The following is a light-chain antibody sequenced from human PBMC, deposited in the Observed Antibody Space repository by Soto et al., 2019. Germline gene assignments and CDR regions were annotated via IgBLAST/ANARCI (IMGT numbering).Light chain of an antibody. CDR1: QNIATF. V-gene: IGKV1-39*01. J-gene: IGKJ1*01. CDR2: GAT. Sequence: DIQMTQSPSSLSVSVGDSVTITCRASQNIATFLSWYQQKPGKVPNLLIYGATSLHRGVPSRFSGSASGTDFTLTISSLQPEDFATYYCQQSYSNLWTLGQGTKVEIK. CDR3: QQSYSNLWT.